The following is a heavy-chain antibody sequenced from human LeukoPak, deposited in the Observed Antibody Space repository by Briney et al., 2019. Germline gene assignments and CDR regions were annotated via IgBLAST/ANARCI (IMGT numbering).Heavy chain of an antibody. Sequence: SETLSLTCTVSGGSISSSSYYWGWIRQPPGKGLEWIGSIYYSGSTYYNPSLKSRVTISVDTSKNQFSLKLSSVTAADTAVYYCARTDGSGSYYPEYFQHWGQGTLVTVSS. CDR3: ARTDGSGSYYPEYFQH. D-gene: IGHD3-10*01. CDR1: GGSISSSSYY. V-gene: IGHV4-39*07. CDR2: IYYSGST. J-gene: IGHJ1*01.